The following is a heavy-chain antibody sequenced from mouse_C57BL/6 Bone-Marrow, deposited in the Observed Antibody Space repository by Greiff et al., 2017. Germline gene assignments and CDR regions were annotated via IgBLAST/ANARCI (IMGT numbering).Heavy chain of an antibody. CDR2: IYPGSGST. CDR3: SRWLLYYFYC. J-gene: IGHJ2*01. CDR1: GYTFTSYW. Sequence: QVQLKQPGAELVKPGASVKMSCKASGYTFTSYWITWVKQRPGQGLEWIGDIYPGSGSTNYNAKFKGKATLTVDTSSSTAYMQLSSLTSEDAAVYFCSRWLLYYFYCWGQGTTLTSAS. D-gene: IGHD2-3*01. V-gene: IGHV1-55*01.